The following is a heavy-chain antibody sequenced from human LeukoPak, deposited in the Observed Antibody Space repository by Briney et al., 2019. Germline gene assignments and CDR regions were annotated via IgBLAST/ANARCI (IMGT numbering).Heavy chain of an antibody. CDR1: GGSITSRSYY. V-gene: IGHV4-39*07. J-gene: IGHJ4*02. Sequence: SETLSLTCSVSGGSITSRSYYWGWIRQPRGKGLEWIGSIHYDGSTYYNPSLDSRVTISIDTSENQFSLKLNSVTAADTAVYYCARRLLYYYDSSGYYYRGAFDYWGQGTLVTVSS. D-gene: IGHD3-22*01. CDR2: IHYDGST. CDR3: ARRLLYYYDSSGYYYRGAFDY.